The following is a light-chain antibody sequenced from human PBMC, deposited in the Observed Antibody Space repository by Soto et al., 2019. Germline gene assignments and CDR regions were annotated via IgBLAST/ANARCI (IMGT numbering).Light chain of an antibody. CDR3: AAWDDSLSAFYV. V-gene: IGLV1-47*01. J-gene: IGLJ1*01. CDR2: RNN. Sequence: QSVLTQPPSASGTPGQRVTISCSGKSSNIGSNYVYWYQQLPGTAPKLLIYRNNQRPSGVPDRFSGSKSGTSASLAISGLRSEDEADYYCAAWDDSLSAFYVFGTGTKVTVL. CDR1: SSNIGSNY.